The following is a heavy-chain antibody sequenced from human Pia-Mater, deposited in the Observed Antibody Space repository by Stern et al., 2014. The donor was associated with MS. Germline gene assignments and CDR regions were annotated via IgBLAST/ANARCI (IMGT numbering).Heavy chain of an antibody. CDR2: MNPNNANT. D-gene: IGHD3-16*01. J-gene: IGHJ6*02. Sequence: QVQLVESGSQVRKPGASVKVSCQASGYTFINYDIFWVRQATGQGLEWMGWMNPNNANTGHAQKFQGRVTITRNTSISTAYMELSGLRSDDTAVYYCVRGGLSYGYGLDAWGQGTAVIVSS. CDR3: VRGGLSYGYGLDA. CDR1: GYTFINYD. V-gene: IGHV1-8*01.